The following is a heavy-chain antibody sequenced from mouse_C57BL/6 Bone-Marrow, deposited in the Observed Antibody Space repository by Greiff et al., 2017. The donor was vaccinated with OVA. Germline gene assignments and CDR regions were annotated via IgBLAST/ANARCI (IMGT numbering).Heavy chain of an antibody. J-gene: IGHJ3*01. CDR3: ARHELGFAY. Sequence: EVKLVESGGGLVQPGGSLKLSCAASGFTFSDYYMNWVRQTPEKRLEWVAYISNGGGSTYYPDTVKGRFTISRDNAKNTLYLQMSRLKSEDTAMYYCARHELGFAYWGQGTLVTVSA. CDR2: ISNGGGST. V-gene: IGHV5-12*01. CDR1: GFTFSDYY.